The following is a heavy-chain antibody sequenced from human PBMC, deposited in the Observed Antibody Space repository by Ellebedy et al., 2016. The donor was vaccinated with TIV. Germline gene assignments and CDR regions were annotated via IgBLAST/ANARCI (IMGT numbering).Heavy chain of an antibody. CDR3: ARGIDYGDY. CDR2: IKQDGSEK. Sequence: GESLKISXAASGFTFSSYWMSWVRQAPGKGLEWVANIKQDGSEKYYVDSVKGRFTISRDNAKNSLYLQMNSLGAEDTAVYYCARGIDYGDYWGQGTLVTVSS. V-gene: IGHV3-7*03. CDR1: GFTFSSYW. J-gene: IGHJ4*02.